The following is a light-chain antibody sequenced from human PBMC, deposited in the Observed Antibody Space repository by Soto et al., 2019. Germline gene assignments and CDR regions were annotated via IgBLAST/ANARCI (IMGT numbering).Light chain of an antibody. V-gene: IGKV3-15*01. CDR1: QSIQSD. CDR3: QQYGNSPRWT. CDR2: GAS. J-gene: IGKJ1*01. Sequence: EIMMTQSPATLSVSPGERAALSCRASQSIQSDLAWYQQKPGQGPRLLIYGASTRATGIPVRFSGSGSGTDFTLTISRLEPEDFAVYYCQQYGNSPRWTFGQGTKVDIK.